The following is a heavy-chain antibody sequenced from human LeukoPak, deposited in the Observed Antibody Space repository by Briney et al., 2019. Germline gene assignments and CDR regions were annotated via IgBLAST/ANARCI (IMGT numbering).Heavy chain of an antibody. V-gene: IGHV3-7*01. J-gene: IGHJ4*02. D-gene: IGHD2-21*01. Sequence: GGSLRLSCAASGFTFTRHWMSWVRQAPGKGLEWVANIKEDGSERDYADSVKGRFTISRDSAKNSLYLQMDSLRVEDTAVYYWARSPPTHRRRLLRYSIGFDYWGQGSLVTVSS. CDR3: ARSPPTHRRRLLRYSIGFDY. CDR2: IKEDGSER. CDR1: GFTFTRHW.